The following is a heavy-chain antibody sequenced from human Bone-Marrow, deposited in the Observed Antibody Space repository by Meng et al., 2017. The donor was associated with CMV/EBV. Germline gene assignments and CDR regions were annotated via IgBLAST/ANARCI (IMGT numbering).Heavy chain of an antibody. J-gene: IGHJ6*02. CDR3: ARSRAIQLDALDV. V-gene: IGHV3-33*01. CDR2: IWYDGSNK. Sequence: GESLKISCAASGFTFSSYGMHWVRQAPGKGLEWVAVIWYDGSNKYYADSVKGRFTISRDNSKNTLYLQMNSLRAEDTAVYFCARSRAIQLDALDVWGQGTTVTVSS. CDR1: GFTFSSYG. D-gene: IGHD1-1*01.